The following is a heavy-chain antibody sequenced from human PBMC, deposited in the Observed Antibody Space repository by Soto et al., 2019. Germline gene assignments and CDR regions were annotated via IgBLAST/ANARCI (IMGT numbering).Heavy chain of an antibody. CDR1: GGIFSNFA. V-gene: IGHV1-69*18. CDR2: IVPVYGAV. Sequence: HAQLVQSGAELRRPGSSVKVSCKASGGIFSNFAFSWVRQAPGQGLEWMGTIVPVYGAVHYAHQFQGRVTITADESTTTTFMEMSGLRSEDTAVYYCAKDGGGYPWDQGTLVTVSS. D-gene: IGHD3-22*01. J-gene: IGHJ5*02. CDR3: AKDGGGYP.